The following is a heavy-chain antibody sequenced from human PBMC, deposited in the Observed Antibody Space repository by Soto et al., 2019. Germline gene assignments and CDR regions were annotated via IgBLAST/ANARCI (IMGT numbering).Heavy chain of an antibody. V-gene: IGHV1-18*01. J-gene: IGHJ5*02. CDR3: ARVKLGSSGGYGFVYWFDP. CDR1: GYTFTSYG. CDR2: ISAYNGNT. Sequence: GASVKVSCKASGYTFTSYGISWVRQAPGQGLEWMGWISAYNGNTNYAQKLQGRVTMTTDTSTSTAYMELRSLRSDDTAVYYCARVKLGSSGGYGFVYWFDPWGQGTLVTVSS. D-gene: IGHD6-19*01.